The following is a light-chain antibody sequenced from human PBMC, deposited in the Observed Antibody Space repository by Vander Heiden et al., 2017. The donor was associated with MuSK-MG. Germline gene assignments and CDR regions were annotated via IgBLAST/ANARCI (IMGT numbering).Light chain of an antibody. CDR3: LLYMGNGIWV. Sequence: QTVVTQEPSFSVSPGGTVTLTCGLTSGSVSTTYYPSWYQQTPGQAPRTLIYTTNIRSSGVPDRFSGSILGSKAALTITGAQADDESDYYCLLYMGNGIWVFGGGTKLTVL. CDR1: SGSVSTTYY. J-gene: IGLJ3*02. V-gene: IGLV8-61*01. CDR2: TTN.